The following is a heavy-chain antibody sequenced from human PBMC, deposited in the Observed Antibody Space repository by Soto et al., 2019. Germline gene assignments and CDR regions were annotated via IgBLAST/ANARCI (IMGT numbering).Heavy chain of an antibody. Sequence: SETLSLTCAVYGGSFSGYYWSWIRQPPGKGLEWIGEINHSGSTNYNPSLKSRVTISVDTSKNQFSLKLTSVTAADTAVYYCARGRHNWDRNWFDPWGQGTLVTVSS. J-gene: IGHJ5*02. CDR1: GGSFSGYY. CDR3: ARGRHNWDRNWFDP. CDR2: INHSGST. D-gene: IGHD1-1*01. V-gene: IGHV4-34*01.